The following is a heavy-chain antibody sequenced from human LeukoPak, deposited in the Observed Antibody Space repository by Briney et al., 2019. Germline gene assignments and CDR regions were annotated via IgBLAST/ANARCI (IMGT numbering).Heavy chain of an antibody. CDR2: INPSSGGT. D-gene: IGHD6-13*01. V-gene: IGHV1-2*06. Sequence: GASVKVSCKASGYTFIDYYMHWVRQAPGQGLEWMGRINPSSGGTNYAQKFQGRVTMTRDTSISTAYMELSRLSSDDTAVYYCATSRDRIAAAGRDEFDYWGQGTLVTVSS. J-gene: IGHJ4*02. CDR3: ATSRDRIAAAGRDEFDY. CDR1: GYTFIDYY.